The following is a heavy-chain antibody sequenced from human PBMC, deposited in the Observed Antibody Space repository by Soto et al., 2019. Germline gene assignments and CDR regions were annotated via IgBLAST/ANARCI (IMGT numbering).Heavy chain of an antibody. CDR2: IYYSGSA. D-gene: IGHD6-19*01. CDR3: ARVAVAGTRVDY. V-gene: IGHV4-59*12. CDR1: GGSISSYY. Sequence: SETLSLTCTVSGGSISSYYWSWIRQPPGKGLEWIGNIYYSGSASYNPSLKSRVTISVDTSKNQFSLKLSSVTAADTAVYYCARVAVAGTRVDYWGQGTLVTVSS. J-gene: IGHJ4*02.